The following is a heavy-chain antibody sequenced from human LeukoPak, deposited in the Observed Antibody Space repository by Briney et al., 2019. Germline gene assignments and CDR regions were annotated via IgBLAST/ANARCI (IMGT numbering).Heavy chain of an antibody. J-gene: IGHJ4*02. CDR3: AKDIPTYCYDSSGAFDY. D-gene: IGHD3-22*01. V-gene: IGHV3-23*01. Sequence: GGSLRLSCAASGFTFSSYAMSWVRQAPGKGLEWVSAISGSGGSTYYADSVKGRFTTSRDNSKNTLYLQMNSLRAEDTAVYYCAKDIPTYCYDSSGAFDYWGQGTLVTVSS. CDR2: ISGSGGST. CDR1: GFTFSSYA.